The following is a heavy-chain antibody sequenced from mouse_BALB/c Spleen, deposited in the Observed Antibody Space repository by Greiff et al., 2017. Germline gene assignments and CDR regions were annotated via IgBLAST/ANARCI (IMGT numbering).Heavy chain of an antibody. Sequence: EVKLMESGGGLVKPGGSLKLSCAASGFTFSRYAMSWVRQTPEKRLEWVASISSGGSTYYPDSVKGRFTISSDNARNILYLQMSSLRSEDTAMYYCARGGYDYDRGFAYWGQGTLVTVSA. V-gene: IGHV5-6-5*01. CDR1: GFTFSRYA. J-gene: IGHJ3*01. CDR3: ARGGYDYDRGFAY. CDR2: ISSGGST. D-gene: IGHD2-4*01.